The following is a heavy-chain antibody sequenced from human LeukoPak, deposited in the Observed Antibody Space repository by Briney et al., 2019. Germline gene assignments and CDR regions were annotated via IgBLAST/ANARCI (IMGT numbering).Heavy chain of an antibody. J-gene: IGHJ5*02. D-gene: IGHD2-15*01. CDR1: GYTFTGYY. CDR2: INPNSGGT. CDR3: AKSLRYCSGGSCS. V-gene: IGHV1-2*02. Sequence: ASVKVSCKASGYTFTGYYIDWVRQAPGQGLEWMGCINPNSGGTNYAQKFQGRVTMTRDTSISTAYMELSRLTSDDTAVFYCAKSLRYCSGGSCSWGQGTLVTVSS.